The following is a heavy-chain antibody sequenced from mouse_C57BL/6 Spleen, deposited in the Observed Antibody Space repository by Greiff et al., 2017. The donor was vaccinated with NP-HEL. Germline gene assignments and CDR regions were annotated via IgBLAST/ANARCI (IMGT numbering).Heavy chain of an antibody. V-gene: IGHV1-82*01. Sequence: VQLQQSGPELVKPGASVKISCKASGYAFSSSWMNWVKQRPGKGLEWIGRIYPGDGDTNYIGKFKGKATLTADKSSSTAYMQLSSLTSEDSAVYFCARSTAQATDFDYWGQGTTLTVSS. D-gene: IGHD3-2*02. J-gene: IGHJ2*01. CDR1: GYAFSSSW. CDR2: IYPGDGDT. CDR3: ARSTAQATDFDY.